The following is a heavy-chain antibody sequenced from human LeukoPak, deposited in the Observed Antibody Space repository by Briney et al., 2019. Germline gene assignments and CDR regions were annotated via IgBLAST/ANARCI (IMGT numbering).Heavy chain of an antibody. Sequence: GGSLRLSCAASGFTFSSYAMSWVRQAPGKGLEWVSAISGSGGSTYYADSVKGRFTISRDNSKNTLYLQMNSLRAEDTAVYYCAKDQPYCTGGVCYTEDYWGQGTPVTVSS. CDR3: AKDQPYCTGGVCYTEDY. V-gene: IGHV3-23*01. D-gene: IGHD2-8*02. CDR2: ISGSGGST. CDR1: GFTFSSYA. J-gene: IGHJ4*02.